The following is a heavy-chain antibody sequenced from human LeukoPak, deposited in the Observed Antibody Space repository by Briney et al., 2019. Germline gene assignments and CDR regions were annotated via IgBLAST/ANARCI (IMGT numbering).Heavy chain of an antibody. CDR2: MHYSGTT. D-gene: IGHD1-26*01. V-gene: IGHV4-59*02. J-gene: IGHJ4*02. Sequence: PSETLSLTCSVSGESVSSDFWSWVRQPPGKGQEWIAYMHYSGTTNYNASLKSRLTMSVDTSKNQFSLMLSSVTAADTAVYYCARDIRVIGATLYFDYWGQGILSPSL. CDR1: GESVSSDF. CDR3: ARDIRVIGATLYFDY.